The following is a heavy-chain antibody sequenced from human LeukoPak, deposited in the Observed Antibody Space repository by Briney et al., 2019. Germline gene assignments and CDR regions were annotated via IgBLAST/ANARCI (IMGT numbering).Heavy chain of an antibody. D-gene: IGHD5-12*01. CDR3: ARDVAKDAFDI. Sequence: SQTLSLTCTVAGGSISSGGYYWSWIRQHPGKGLEWIGYIYYSGSTYYNPSLKSRVTISVDTPKNQFSLKLSSVTAADTAVYYCARDVAKDAFDIWGQGTMVTVSS. CDR1: GGSISSGGYY. V-gene: IGHV4-31*03. J-gene: IGHJ3*02. CDR2: IYYSGST.